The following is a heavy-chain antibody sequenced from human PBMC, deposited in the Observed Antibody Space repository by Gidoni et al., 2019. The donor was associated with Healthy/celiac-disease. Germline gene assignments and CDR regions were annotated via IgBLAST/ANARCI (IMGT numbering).Heavy chain of an antibody. CDR1: GFTLSSYA. J-gene: IGHJ5*02. CDR2: ISGSGGST. CDR3: AKLTAVAEGWFDP. V-gene: IGHV3-23*01. D-gene: IGHD6-19*01. Sequence: EVQLLESGGGLVQPGGSLRLSCAASGFTLSSYAMSWVRQAPGKGLEWVSAISGSGGSTYYADAVKGRFTISRDNSKNTLYLQMNSLRAEDTAVYYCAKLTAVAEGWFDPWGQGTLVTVSS.